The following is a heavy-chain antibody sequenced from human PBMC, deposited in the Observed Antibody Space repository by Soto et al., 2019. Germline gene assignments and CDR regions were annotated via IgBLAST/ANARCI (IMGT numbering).Heavy chain of an antibody. CDR2: ISRDGSSI. D-gene: IGHD6-13*01. J-gene: IGHJ4*02. CDR1: GFTFSSYW. Sequence: EVQLVESGGGLVQPGGSLRLSCPGSGFTFSSYWMHWVRQVPGKGLVWVSRISRDGSSISYADSVKGRFTISRDNAKNTLFLQMNRRRAEDTAVYYCAAGYNSNWYYTLAYWGLGTLVTVSS. CDR3: AAGYNSNWYYTLAY. V-gene: IGHV3-74*01.